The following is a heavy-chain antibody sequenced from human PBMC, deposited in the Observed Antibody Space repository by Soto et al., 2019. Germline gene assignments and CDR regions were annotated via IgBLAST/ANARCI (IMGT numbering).Heavy chain of an antibody. J-gene: IGHJ6*02. V-gene: IGHV3-74*01. CDR2: INSDGSST. CDR1: GFTFSSYW. Sequence: GGSLRLSCAASGFTFSSYWMHWVRQAPGKGLVWVSRINSDGSSTSYADSVKGRFTISRDNAKNTLYLQMNSLRAEDTAVYYCGGGELLRYYYYGMDVWGQGTTDTVSS. D-gene: IGHD1-26*01. CDR3: GGGELLRYYYYGMDV.